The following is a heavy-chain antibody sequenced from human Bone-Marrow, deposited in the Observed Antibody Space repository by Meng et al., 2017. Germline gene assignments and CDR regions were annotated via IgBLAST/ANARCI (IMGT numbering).Heavy chain of an antibody. Sequence: SETLSLTCAVSGYSISSGYYWGWIRQPPGKGLEWIGSIYHSGSTYYNPSLKSRVTISVDTSKNQFSLKLSSVTAADTAVYYCARDPRLLHGAYFDYWGQGTLVTVSS. V-gene: IGHV4-38-2*02. J-gene: IGHJ4*02. CDR3: ARDPRLLHGAYFDY. CDR2: IYHSGST. CDR1: GYSISSGYY. D-gene: IGHD2-21*02.